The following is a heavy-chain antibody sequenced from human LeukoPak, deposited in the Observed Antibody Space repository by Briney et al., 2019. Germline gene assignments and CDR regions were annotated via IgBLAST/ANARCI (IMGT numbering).Heavy chain of an antibody. D-gene: IGHD3-9*01. CDR3: ARDLGITISHAFDI. J-gene: IGHJ3*02. CDR2: ISAYNGNR. Sequence: GASVKVSYKASGYTFTSYGISWVRQAPGQGLEWMGWISAYNGNRNYAQKLQGRVTMTTDTSTSTAYMELRSLRSDDTAVYYCARDLGITISHAFDIWGQGTMVTVSS. V-gene: IGHV1-18*01. CDR1: GYTFTSYG.